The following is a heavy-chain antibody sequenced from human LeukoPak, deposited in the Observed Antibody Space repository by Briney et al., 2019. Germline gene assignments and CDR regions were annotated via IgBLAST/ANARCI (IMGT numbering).Heavy chain of an antibody. CDR1: GFTFSTSA. CDR3: AAELYGVYTDCCTFHL. V-gene: IGHV1-58*01. Sequence: SVKVSCKTSGFTFSTSAVQWVRQARGQPLEWIGWIIVGSGATNYAQSLQGRFTITRDMSTNTAYMELSSLGSEDSVVYYCAAELYGVYTDCCTFHLWGQGTLVTVSS. CDR2: IIVGSGAT. J-gene: IGHJ3*01. D-gene: IGHD4-17*01.